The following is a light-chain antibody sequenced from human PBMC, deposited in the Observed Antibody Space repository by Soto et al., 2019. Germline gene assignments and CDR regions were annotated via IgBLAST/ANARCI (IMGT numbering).Light chain of an antibody. CDR1: ESVSRN. CDR3: QQYWHWPRT. CDR2: GAT. J-gene: IGKJ1*01. Sequence: ETVMTQSPATLSASPGERATLSCRASESVSRNLAWYQQKSGQAPRLLIFGATTRATGLPVRFSGSGSGTEFNLTISSLQSEDFAVYYCQQYWHWPRTFGQGNKVEI. V-gene: IGKV3-15*01.